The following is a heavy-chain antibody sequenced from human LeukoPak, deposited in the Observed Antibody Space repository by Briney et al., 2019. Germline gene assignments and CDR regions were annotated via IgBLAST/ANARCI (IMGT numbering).Heavy chain of an antibody. CDR1: GGSISSYY. J-gene: IGHJ4*02. CDR3: ARGVYIAAAQYGY. D-gene: IGHD6-13*01. Sequence: SETLSLTCTVSGGSISSYYWSWIRQPPGKGLEWSGYIYYSAHTNYSRSIKSRVTISVDTSKNQISLKLSSVTAADTAVYYCARGVYIAAAQYGYWGQGTLVTVSS. CDR2: IYYSAHT. V-gene: IGHV4-59*01.